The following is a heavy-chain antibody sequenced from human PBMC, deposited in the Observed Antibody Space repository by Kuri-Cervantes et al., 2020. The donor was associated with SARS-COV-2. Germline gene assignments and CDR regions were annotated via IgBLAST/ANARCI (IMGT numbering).Heavy chain of an antibody. Sequence: GESLKISCAASGFTFSSYWMHWVRQAPGKGLVWVSRINSDGSSTSYTDSVKGRFTISRDNAKNTLYLQMNSLRAEDTAVYYCARRATVSYYALDVWGLGTTVTVSS. CDR1: GFTFSSYW. CDR3: ARRATVSYYALDV. V-gene: IGHV3-74*01. CDR2: INSDGSST. D-gene: IGHD4-17*01. J-gene: IGHJ6*02.